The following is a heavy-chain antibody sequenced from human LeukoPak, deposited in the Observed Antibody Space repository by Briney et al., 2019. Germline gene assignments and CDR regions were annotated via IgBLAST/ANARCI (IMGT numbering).Heavy chain of an antibody. CDR3: ARDARSGSYYVGYYYYYMDV. Sequence: PSETLSLTCTVSGGSISSYYWSWIRQPPGKGLEWIGYIYYSGSTNYNPSLKSRVTISVDTSKNQFSLKLSSVTAADTAVYYCARDARSGSYYVGYYYYYMDVWGKGTTVTVSS. CDR1: GGSISSYY. V-gene: IGHV4-59*01. D-gene: IGHD1-26*01. CDR2: IYYSGST. J-gene: IGHJ6*03.